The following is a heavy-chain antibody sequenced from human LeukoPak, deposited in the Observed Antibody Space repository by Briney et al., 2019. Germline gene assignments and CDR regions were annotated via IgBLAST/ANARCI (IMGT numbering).Heavy chain of an antibody. J-gene: IGHJ4*02. Sequence: SETLSLTCTVSGGSISSYYWSWIRQHPGKGLEWIGYIYYSGSTYYNSSLKSRVTISVDTSKNQLSLKLSSVTAAGTAVYYCASGEIYDSWSGNGCPFDYWGQGTLVTVSS. CDR2: IYYSGST. D-gene: IGHD3-3*01. CDR1: GGSISSYY. CDR3: ASGEIYDSWSGNGCPFDY. V-gene: IGHV4-59*06.